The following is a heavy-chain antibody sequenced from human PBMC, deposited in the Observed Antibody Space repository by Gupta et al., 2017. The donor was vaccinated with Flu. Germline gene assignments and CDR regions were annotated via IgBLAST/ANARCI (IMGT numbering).Heavy chain of an antibody. Sequence: EVQLVESGGGLVQPGGSLRVACVASGFTVSRKDMSWVRQAPGKGLELVSLIFSGGSTFYADSVKGRFTISRDNSQNTLFLQMNSLRVDDTAVYFCATLYNYAMDVWGQGTTVTVSS. CDR2: IFSGGST. V-gene: IGHV3-66*02. CDR1: GFTVSRKD. CDR3: ATLYNYAMDV. J-gene: IGHJ6*02.